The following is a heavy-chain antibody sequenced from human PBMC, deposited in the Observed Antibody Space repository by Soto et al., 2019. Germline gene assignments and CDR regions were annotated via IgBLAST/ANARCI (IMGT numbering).Heavy chain of an antibody. V-gene: IGHV1-69*13. J-gene: IGHJ4*02. CDR2: IIPIFGTA. D-gene: IGHD2-2*01. CDR1: GGTFSSYA. Sequence: SVKVSCKASGGTFSSYAISWVRQAPGQGLEWMGGIIPIFGTANYAQKFQGRVTITADESTSTAYMELSSLRSEDTAVYYCARDRRSCISTSCYYFDYWGQGTLVTVSS. CDR3: ARDRRSCISTSCYYFDY.